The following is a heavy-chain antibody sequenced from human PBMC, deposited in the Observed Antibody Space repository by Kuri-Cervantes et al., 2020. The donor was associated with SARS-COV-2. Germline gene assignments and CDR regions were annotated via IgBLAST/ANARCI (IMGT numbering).Heavy chain of an antibody. CDR1: GYSFTSYW. J-gene: IGHJ4*02. D-gene: IGHD6-19*01. V-gene: IGHV5-51*01. Sequence: GGSLRLSCKGSGYSFTSYWIGWVRQMPGKGLEWMGIIYPGDSDTRYSPSFQGQVTISADKSISTAYLQWSSLKASDTAMYYCARHLQHETVAGTPLDYWGQGTLVTGSS. CDR3: ARHLQHETVAGTPLDY. CDR2: IYPGDSDT.